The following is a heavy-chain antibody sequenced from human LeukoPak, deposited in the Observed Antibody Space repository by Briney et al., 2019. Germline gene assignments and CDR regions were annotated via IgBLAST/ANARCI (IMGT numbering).Heavy chain of an antibody. D-gene: IGHD5-24*01. V-gene: IGHV1-46*01. CDR2: ISPSGGST. Sequence: ASVKVSCKAFGYTFTSNYMHWVRQVPGQGPEWMGVISPSGGSTTYAQKFQGRVTLTRDMSTSPDYLELSSLRSEDTAVYYCARDNSVRDEAWWFNPWGQGTLVTVSS. CDR1: GYTFTSNY. J-gene: IGHJ5*02. CDR3: ARDNSVRDEAWWFNP.